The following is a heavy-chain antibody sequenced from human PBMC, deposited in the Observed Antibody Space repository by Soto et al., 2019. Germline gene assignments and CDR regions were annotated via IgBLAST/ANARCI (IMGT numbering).Heavy chain of an antibody. D-gene: IGHD6-19*01. J-gene: IGHJ3*02. CDR3: ARQAVAAYDAIDI. CDR1: GGSISSYY. V-gene: IGHV4-59*01. CDR2: IYYSGST. Sequence: PSETLSLTCTVSGGSISSYYWSWIRQPPGKGLEWIGYIYYSGSTNYNPSLKSRVTISVDTSKNQFSLKLSSVTAADTAVYYCARQAVAAYDAIDIWGQGTMVTVSS.